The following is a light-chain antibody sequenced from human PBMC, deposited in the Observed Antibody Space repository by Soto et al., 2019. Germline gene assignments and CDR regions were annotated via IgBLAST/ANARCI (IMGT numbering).Light chain of an antibody. CDR3: SSYAGNNYYV. CDR2: DVS. V-gene: IGLV2-8*01. J-gene: IGLJ1*01. CDR1: SSDVGGYNS. Sequence: QSVLTQPPSASGSPGQSVTISCTGTSSDVGGYNSVSWYQQHPGKAPKLIIYDVSKRPSGVPDRFSGSKSGSTASLTVSGFRAEDEGDYYCSSYAGNNYYVFGTGTKVTVL.